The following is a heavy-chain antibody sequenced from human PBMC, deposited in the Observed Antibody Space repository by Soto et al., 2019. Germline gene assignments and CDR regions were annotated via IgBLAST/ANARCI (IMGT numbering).Heavy chain of an antibody. D-gene: IGHD4-17*01. CDR3: AKFSGTTTVVTQGGDAFDI. CDR1: GGSISSSSYY. CDR2: IYYSGST. J-gene: IGHJ3*02. V-gene: IGHV4-39*07. Sequence: PSETLSLTCTVSGGSISSSSYYWGWIRQPPGKGLEWIGSIYYSGSTYYNPSLKSRVTISVDTSKNQFSLKLSSVTAEDTAVYYCAKFSGTTTVVTQGGDAFDIWGQGTMVTVSS.